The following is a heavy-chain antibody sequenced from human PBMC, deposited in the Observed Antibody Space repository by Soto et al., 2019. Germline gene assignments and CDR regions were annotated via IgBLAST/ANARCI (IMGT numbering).Heavy chain of an antibody. J-gene: IGHJ6*02. CDR2: ISSSSSYI. CDR3: ARDRDYAILTRYYYYGMDV. Sequence: EVQLVESGGGLVKPGGSLRLSCAASGFTFSSYSMNWVRQAPGKGLEWVSSISSSSSYIYYADSVKGRFTISRDNAKNSLYLQMNSLRAEDTAVYYCARDRDYAILTRYYYYGMDVWGQGTTVTVSS. V-gene: IGHV3-21*01. D-gene: IGHD3-9*01. CDR1: GFTFSSYS.